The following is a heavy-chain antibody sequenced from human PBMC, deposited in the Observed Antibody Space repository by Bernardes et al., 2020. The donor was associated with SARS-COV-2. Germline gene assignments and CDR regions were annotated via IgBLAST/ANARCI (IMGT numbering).Heavy chain of an antibody. CDR3: ARGPYSRDC. CDR1: GFTVSSNY. J-gene: IGHJ4*02. V-gene: IGHV3-53*01. Sequence: GGSLRLSCAASGFTVSSNYMSWVRQAPGKGLEWVSLIYPGGSSFYADSVKGRFTISRDNSKNTLYLQMNSLRVEDTAMYYCARGPYSRDCWGQGTLVTVSS. CDR2: IYPGGSS. D-gene: IGHD2-21*01.